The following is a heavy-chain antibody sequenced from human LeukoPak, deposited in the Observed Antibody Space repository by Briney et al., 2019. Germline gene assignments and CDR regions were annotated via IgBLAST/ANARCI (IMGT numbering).Heavy chain of an antibody. CDR2: IWNDGSNK. Sequence: GGSLRLSCAASGFTFSSYGMHWVRQAPGKGLVWVAVIWNDGSNKYYADSVKGRFTISRDNSKNTLYLQMNSLRAEDTAVYYCARGDHTMARDQYYYMDVWGKGTTVTASS. J-gene: IGHJ6*03. D-gene: IGHD2-2*01. CDR1: GFTFSSYG. V-gene: IGHV3-33*01. CDR3: ARGDHTMARDQYYYMDV.